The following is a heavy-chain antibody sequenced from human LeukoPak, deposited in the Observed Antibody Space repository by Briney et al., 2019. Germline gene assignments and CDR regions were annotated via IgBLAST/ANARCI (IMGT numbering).Heavy chain of an antibody. D-gene: IGHD6-13*01. V-gene: IGHV4-61*03. CDR1: GGSISSSSYY. J-gene: IGHJ6*03. Sequence: SETLSLTCTVSGGSISSSSYYWSWIRQPPGKGLEWIGYIDHTGSTNYNPSLNSRVTISRDTSKNHFSLELSSVTAADTAVYFCARGRVSSSSWSSTYYYYFYMDVWGKGTTVTVSS. CDR3: ARGRVSSSSWSSTYYYYFYMDV. CDR2: IDHTGST.